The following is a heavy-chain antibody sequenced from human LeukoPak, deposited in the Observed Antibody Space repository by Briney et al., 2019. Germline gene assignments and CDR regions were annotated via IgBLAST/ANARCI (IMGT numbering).Heavy chain of an antibody. CDR1: GFTFSGYA. V-gene: IGHV3-64*02. Sequence: GGSLRLSCAASGFTFSGYAMYWVRQAPGKGLEYVSAISSDGGSTYYADSVKGRFTISRDNSKNTLYLQMGSLRVEDMAVYYCAKGAHYYYMDVWGKGTTVTVSS. J-gene: IGHJ6*03. D-gene: IGHD3-16*01. CDR2: ISSDGGST. CDR3: AKGAHYYYMDV.